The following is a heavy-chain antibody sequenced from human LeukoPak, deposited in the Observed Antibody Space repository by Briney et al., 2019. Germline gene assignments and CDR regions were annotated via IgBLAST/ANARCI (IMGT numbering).Heavy chain of an antibody. V-gene: IGHV3-74*01. CDR1: GFSFNSYW. CDR3: ARSSYPYYFDY. Sequence: PGGSLRLSCAASGFSFNSYWVHWVRQAPGKGLVWVSRVNNDGSSTTYADSVKGRLTISRDNARNTLYLQMNSLRAEDTAVYYCARSSYPYYFDYWGQGTLVTVSS. CDR2: VNNDGSST. D-gene: IGHD6-13*01. J-gene: IGHJ4*02.